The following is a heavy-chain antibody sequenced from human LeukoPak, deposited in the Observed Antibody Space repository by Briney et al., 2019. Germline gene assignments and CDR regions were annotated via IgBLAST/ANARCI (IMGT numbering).Heavy chain of an antibody. CDR3: AKVAKYYYGSETYYFFEH. CDR1: GFTFDDYG. V-gene: IGHV3-20*04. CDR2: INWNGGST. D-gene: IGHD3-10*01. J-gene: IGHJ4*02. Sequence: GGSLRLSCAASGFTFDDYGMSWVRQAPGKGLEWVSGINWNGGSTGYADSVKGRFTISRDNAKNSLHLQMNSLRVEDTAVYYCAKVAKYYYGSETYYFFEHWGQGTPVTASS.